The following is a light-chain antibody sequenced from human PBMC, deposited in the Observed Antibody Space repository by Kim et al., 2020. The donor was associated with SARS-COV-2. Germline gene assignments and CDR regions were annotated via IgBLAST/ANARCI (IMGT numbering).Light chain of an antibody. J-gene: IGLJ2*01. CDR1: SSDVGSYNL. V-gene: IGLV2-23*02. CDR3: CSYAGSSTYVV. CDR2: EVN. Sequence: QSITISCTGTSSDVGSYNLVSWYQQYPGKAPKLMIYEVNKRPSGVSNRFSGSKSGNTASLTISGLQAEDEADYYCCSYAGSSTYVVFGGGTQLTVL.